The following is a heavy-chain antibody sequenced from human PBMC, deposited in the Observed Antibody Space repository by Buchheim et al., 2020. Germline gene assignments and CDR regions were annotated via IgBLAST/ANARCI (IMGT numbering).Heavy chain of an antibody. V-gene: IGHV3-48*03. CDR2: ISSSGNTI. J-gene: IGHJ4*02. D-gene: IGHD6-19*01. CDR3: TREEAYRLEN. Sequence: EVQLVESGGGLVQPGGSLRLSCAASGFTFSSYEMNWVRQAPGKGLEWVSYISSSGNTIYYADSVKVRFSISRANAKNSLYIQMNSLRAEDTAVYCCTREEAYRLENWGQGTL. CDR1: GFTFSSYE.